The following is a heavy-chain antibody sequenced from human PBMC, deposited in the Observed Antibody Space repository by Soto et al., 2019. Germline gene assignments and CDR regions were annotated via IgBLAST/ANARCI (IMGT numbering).Heavy chain of an antibody. CDR3: AKAPFYCSGGSCYFDY. J-gene: IGHJ4*02. D-gene: IGHD2-15*01. V-gene: IGHV3-23*01. CDR1: GFTFSIYA. CDR2: ISGSGGST. Sequence: RLSCAASGFTFSIYAMSWVRQAPGKGLEWVSAISGSGGSTYYADSVKGRFTISRDNSKNTLYLQMNSLRAEDTAVYYCAKAPFYCSGGSCYFDYWGQRTLVTVSS.